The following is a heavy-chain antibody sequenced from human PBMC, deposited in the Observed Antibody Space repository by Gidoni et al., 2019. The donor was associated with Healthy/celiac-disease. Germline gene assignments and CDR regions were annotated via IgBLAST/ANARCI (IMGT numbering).Heavy chain of an antibody. Sequence: QVQLQQWGAGLLKPSETLSLTCAVYGGSFSGYYWSWIRQPPGKGLEWIGEINHSGSTNYNPSLKSRVTISVDTSKNQFSLKLSSVTAADTAVYYCARPYYDILTGGNDAFDIWGQGTMVTVSS. CDR1: GGSFSGYY. J-gene: IGHJ3*02. D-gene: IGHD3-9*01. V-gene: IGHV4-34*01. CDR3: ARPYYDILTGGNDAFDI. CDR2: INHSGST.